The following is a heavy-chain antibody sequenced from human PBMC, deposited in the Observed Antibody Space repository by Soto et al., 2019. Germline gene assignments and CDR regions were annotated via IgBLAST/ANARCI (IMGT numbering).Heavy chain of an antibody. D-gene: IGHD4-17*01. V-gene: IGHV4-30-2*01. CDR1: CGSISSGCYS. CDR2: IYHSGNT. CDR3: ARGDYGPYYFEY. Sequence: SQTLSPICAVSCGSISSGCYSWSWIRQPPGKVLEWIGYIYHSGNTYYNPSLKSRVTISVDRSKNQFSLNLTSVTAADTAMYYCARGDYGPYYFEYWGQGTLVTVSS. J-gene: IGHJ4*02.